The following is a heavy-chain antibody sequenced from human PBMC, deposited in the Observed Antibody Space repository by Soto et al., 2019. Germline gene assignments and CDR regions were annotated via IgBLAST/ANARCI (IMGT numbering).Heavy chain of an antibody. CDR1: GFTFSSYA. V-gene: IGHV3-23*01. J-gene: IGHJ4*02. CDR3: AKRRVVYCSGGTCYYFDS. CDR2: IDNSGGTT. D-gene: IGHD2-15*01. Sequence: GGSLRLSCAASGFTFSSYAMTWVRLAPGQGLEWVSRIDNSGGTTYYADSVKGRFTISRDNSKNTLYLQMNGLRAEDTAVYYCAKRRVVYCSGGTCYYFDSWGQGTLVIVSS.